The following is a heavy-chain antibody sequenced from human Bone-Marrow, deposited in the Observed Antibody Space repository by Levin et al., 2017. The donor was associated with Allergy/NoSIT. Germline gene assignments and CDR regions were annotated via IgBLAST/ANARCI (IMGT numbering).Heavy chain of an antibody. Sequence: SETLSLTCNVSGGSISISKYYWAWIRQSPGRGLEWLGSIYYTGSSFYNPSVQSRITLSVDKSKEQFFLKLTSVNAADTAVYYCARVEVFWGGSHCFYNWGQGTLVAVSS. V-gene: IGHV4-39*07. CDR2: IYYTGSS. CDR3: ARVEVFWGGSHCFYN. D-gene: IGHD3-3*01. J-gene: IGHJ4*02. CDR1: GGSISISKYY.